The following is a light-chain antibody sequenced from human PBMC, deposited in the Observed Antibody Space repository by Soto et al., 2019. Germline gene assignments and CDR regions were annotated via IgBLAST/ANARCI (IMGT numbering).Light chain of an antibody. CDR1: QSISSW. V-gene: IGKV1-5*01. CDR3: QQYYTYWHM. J-gene: IGKJ1*01. CDR2: DAS. Sequence: DIQMTQSPSTLAASLGDRVTITCGASQSISSWLAWYQQKPGKAPKLLIYDASNLESGVPSTFSGSGSGTEFTLTISSLQPDDFATYYCQQYYTYWHMFGQGTKVDIK.